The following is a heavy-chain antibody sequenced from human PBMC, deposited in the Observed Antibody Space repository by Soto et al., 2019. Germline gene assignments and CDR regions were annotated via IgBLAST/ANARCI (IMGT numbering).Heavy chain of an antibody. J-gene: IGHJ6*02. CDR2: IHSDGSTT. D-gene: IGHD2-2*01. V-gene: IGHV3-74*01. Sequence: PGGSLRLSCAASGFPFSSHWMQWVRQSPGQGLVWVSRIHSDGSTTGYAGPVKGRFTISRDNDKNTLYLQMNSLRAEDTAVYYCARGDIVVIPAARLHYYYSTDVWGQGNTVPVSS. CDR3: ARGDIVVIPAARLHYYYSTDV. CDR1: GFPFSSHW.